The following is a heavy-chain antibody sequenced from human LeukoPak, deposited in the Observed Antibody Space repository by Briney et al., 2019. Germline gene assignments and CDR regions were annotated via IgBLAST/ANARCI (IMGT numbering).Heavy chain of an antibody. CDR3: ARGSLTLVVPGDAFDI. J-gene: IGHJ3*02. V-gene: IGHV1-2*02. D-gene: IGHD6-13*01. CDR1: GYTFTGYY. Sequence: ASVKVSCKASGYTFTGYYMHWVRQAPGQGLEWMGWINPNSGGTNYAQEFQGRVTMTRDTSISPAYMELSRLRSDDTAVYYCARGSLTLVVPGDAFDIWGQGTMVTVSS. CDR2: INPNSGGT.